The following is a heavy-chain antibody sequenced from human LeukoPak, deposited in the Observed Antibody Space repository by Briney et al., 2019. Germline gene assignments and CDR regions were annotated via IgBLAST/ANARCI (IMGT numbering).Heavy chain of an antibody. J-gene: IGHJ4*02. D-gene: IGHD3-10*01. CDR2: MNPNSGNT. CDR3: ARGRRGSGSYYSDY. V-gene: IGHV1-8*01. CDR1: GYTFTSYD. Sequence: REASVKVSCKASGYTFTSYDINWVRQATGQGLEWMGWMNPNSGNTGYAQKFQGRVTMTRNTSISTAYMELSSLRSEDTAVYYCARGRRGSGSYYSDYWGQGTLVTVSS.